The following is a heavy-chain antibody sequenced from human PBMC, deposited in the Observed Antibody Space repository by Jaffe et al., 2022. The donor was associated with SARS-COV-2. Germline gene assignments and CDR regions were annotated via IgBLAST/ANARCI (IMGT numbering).Heavy chain of an antibody. CDR1: GFGFSDYA. CDR2: IGGSGGQI. V-gene: IGHV3-23*01. CDR3: AKGSYHDSFEAVH. D-gene: IGHD3-22*01. Sequence: EVQLWESGGGLVQPGGSLRLSCAGSGFGFSDYAMTWVRQAPGKGLQWVAAIGGSGGQISYADSVKGRFTISRDNSKNRLYLQMKALGAEDTAVYFCAKGSYHDSFEAVHWGQGTLVTVS. J-gene: IGHJ4*02.